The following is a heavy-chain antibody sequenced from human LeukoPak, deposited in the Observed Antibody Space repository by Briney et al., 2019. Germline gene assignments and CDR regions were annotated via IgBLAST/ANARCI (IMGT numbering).Heavy chain of an antibody. Sequence: PSETLSLTCAVSGGSISSSNWWSWVRQPPGKGLEWIGEIYHSGSTNYNPSLKSRVTISVDKSKNQFSLKLSSVTAADTAVDYCAREPGTGYGGYAGFDYWGQGTLVTVSS. D-gene: IGHD4-17*01. CDR3: AREPGTGYGGYAGFDY. CDR1: GGSISSSNW. J-gene: IGHJ4*02. CDR2: IYHSGST. V-gene: IGHV4-4*02.